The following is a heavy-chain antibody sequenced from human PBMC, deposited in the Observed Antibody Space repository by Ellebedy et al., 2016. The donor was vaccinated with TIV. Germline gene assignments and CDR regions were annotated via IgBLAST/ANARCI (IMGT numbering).Heavy chain of an antibody. CDR3: ATSKLYRDTSGYFDY. CDR2: SSAYNGNT. CDR1: GYTFTSYG. J-gene: IGHJ4*02. Sequence: AASVKVSCKASGYTFTSYGIIWVRQAPGQGLEWMGWSSAYNGNTKDAQKLQGRVTMTTDTSTSTAYMELRSLRSDDTAVYYCATSKLYRDTSGYFDYWGQGTLVTVSS. V-gene: IGHV1-18*04. D-gene: IGHD3-22*01.